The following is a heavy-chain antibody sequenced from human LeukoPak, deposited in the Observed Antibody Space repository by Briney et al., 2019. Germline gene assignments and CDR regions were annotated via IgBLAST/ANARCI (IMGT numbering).Heavy chain of an antibody. CDR2: TYYRSRWYN. D-gene: IGHD1-7*01. CDR3: VRDRLNWNYNNWFDP. Sequence: SQTLSLTCAISGDSVSSNSAAWNWIRQSPSRGLEWLGRTYYRSRWYNDYAVSVKSRITTNPDTSKNQFSLQLNSVTPEDTAVYYCVRDRLNWNYNNWFDPWGQGTLVTVSS. J-gene: IGHJ5*02. CDR1: GDSVSSNSAA. V-gene: IGHV6-1*01.